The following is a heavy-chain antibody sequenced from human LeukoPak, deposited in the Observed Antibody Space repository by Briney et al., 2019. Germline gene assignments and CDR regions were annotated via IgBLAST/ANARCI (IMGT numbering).Heavy chain of an antibody. J-gene: IGHJ5*02. CDR3: ARQNYYGSGSYYMPPTNWFDP. Sequence: PSETLSLTCAVYGGSFSGYYWSWIRQPPGKGLEWIGSIYYSGSTYYNPSLKSRVTMSVDTSKNQFSLKLSSVTAADTAVYYCARQNYYGSGSYYMPPTNWFDPWGQGTLVTVSS. D-gene: IGHD3-10*01. CDR2: IYYSGST. V-gene: IGHV4-34*01. CDR1: GGSFSGYY.